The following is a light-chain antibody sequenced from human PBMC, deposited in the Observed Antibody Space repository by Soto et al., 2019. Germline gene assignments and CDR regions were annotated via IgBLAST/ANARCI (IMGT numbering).Light chain of an antibody. CDR1: SSDVGGYNY. J-gene: IGLJ3*02. CDR3: SSYSGSSNWV. V-gene: IGLV2-8*01. CDR2: EVS. Sequence: QSALTQPPSASGSPGQSVAISCTGTSSDVGGYNYVSWYQNHPGKAPKLMIYEVSRRPSGVSDRFSGSKSGNTASLTVSGLQAEDEADYCCSSYSGSSNWVFGGGTKLTVL.